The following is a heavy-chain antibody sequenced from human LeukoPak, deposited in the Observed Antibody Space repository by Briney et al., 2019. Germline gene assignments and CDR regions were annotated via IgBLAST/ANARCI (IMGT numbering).Heavy chain of an antibody. V-gene: IGHV3-23*01. CDR2: ITGSGGYT. J-gene: IGHJ4*02. CDR1: GFTFSTYA. D-gene: IGHD3-10*01. CDR3: ARDVYGSGTFDY. Sequence: GGSLRLSCAASGFTFSTYAMSWVRQAPGKGLEWIATITGSGGYTYYADSVKGRFTISRDNAKNSLYLQMNSLRAEDTAVYYCARDVYGSGTFDYWGQGTLVTVSS.